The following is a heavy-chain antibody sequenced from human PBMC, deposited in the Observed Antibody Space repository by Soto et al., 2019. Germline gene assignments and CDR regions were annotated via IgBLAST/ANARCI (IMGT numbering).Heavy chain of an antibody. CDR2: ISGSGGST. V-gene: IGHV3-23*01. CDR1: GFTFSNYA. D-gene: IGHD6-13*01. J-gene: IGHJ5*02. Sequence: LKISCAASGFTFSNYAMSWVRQAPGKGLEWVSAISGSGGSTYYADSVKGRFTICRDNSKNTLYLQMNSLRAEDTAVYYCAKDRSMEITAGGTGDNWFDPWGQGTLVTVSS. CDR3: AKDRSMEITAGGTGDNWFDP.